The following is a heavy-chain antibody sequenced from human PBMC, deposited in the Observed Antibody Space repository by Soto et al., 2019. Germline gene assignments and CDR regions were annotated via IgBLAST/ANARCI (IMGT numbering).Heavy chain of an antibody. J-gene: IGHJ5*02. CDR2: IYYSGST. CDR3: ARAGSSGWYGWWFDP. V-gene: IGHV4-59*01. Sequence: TSETLSLTCTVSGGSISSYYWSWIRQPPGKGLEWIGYIYYSGSTNYNPSLKSRVTISVDTSKNQFSLKLSSVTAADTAVYYCARAGSSGWYGWWFDPWGQGTLVTVSS. CDR1: GGSISSYY. D-gene: IGHD6-19*01.